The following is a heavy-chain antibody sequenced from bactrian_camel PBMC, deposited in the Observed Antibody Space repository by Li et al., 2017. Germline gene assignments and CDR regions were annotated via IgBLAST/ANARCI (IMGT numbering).Heavy chain of an antibody. J-gene: IGHJ6*01. CDR3: TTGYGSGSFGY. Sequence: VQLVESGGGSVEARGSLRLSCAASGYTYSGNCMGWFRQAPGKGLEWVTSIYGDGTNTYYLDSVEGRFAISRDSAKKMVYLQMNSLESEDTALYYCTTGYGSGSFGYWGQGTQVTVS. CDR1: GYTYSGNC. V-gene: IGHV3-2*01. CDR2: IYGDGTNT. D-gene: IGHD3*01.